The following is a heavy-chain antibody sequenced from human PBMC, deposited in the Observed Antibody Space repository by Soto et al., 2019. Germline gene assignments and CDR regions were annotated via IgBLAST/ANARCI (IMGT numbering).Heavy chain of an antibody. CDR1: GGSICSYY. Sequence: SETLSLTCTVSGGSICSYYWSWIRQPPGKGLEWIGYIYYSGSTNYNPSLKSRVTISVDTSKNQFSLKLSSVTAADTAVYYCARDRLVTYNDSSGYYFGGMGVWGQGTTVTVSS. CDR3: ARDRLVTYNDSSGYYFGGMGV. V-gene: IGHV4-59*01. CDR2: IYYSGST. D-gene: IGHD3-22*01. J-gene: IGHJ6*02.